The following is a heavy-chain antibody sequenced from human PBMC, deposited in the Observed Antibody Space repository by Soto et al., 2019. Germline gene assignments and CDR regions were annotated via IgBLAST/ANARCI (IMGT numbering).Heavy chain of an antibody. J-gene: IGHJ4*02. CDR2: IDGSGTAT. CDR3: ARDYRNKGFDH. Sequence: QVQLVESGGGLVRPGESLRLSCTASGFALVDYMSWIRQAPGRALEWVSYIDGSGTATYYTDSVKGRFTVSRDHAENSLYLQMDSLTAEDTAVYYCARDYRNKGFDHWGLGTLVTVSS. D-gene: IGHD4-4*01. V-gene: IGHV3-11*01. CDR1: GFALVDY.